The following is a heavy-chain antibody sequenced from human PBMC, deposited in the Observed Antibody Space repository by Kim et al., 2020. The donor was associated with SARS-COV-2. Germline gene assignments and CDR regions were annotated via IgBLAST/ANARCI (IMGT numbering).Heavy chain of an antibody. CDR3: TRGVGLYAVVS. V-gene: IGHV3-49*03. CDR2: IRSKPYGGTP. CDR1: GFTFGDYP. D-gene: IGHD1-26*01. Sequence: GGSLRLSCTASGFTFGDYPMSWFRQAPGKGLEWVSFIRSKPYGGTPEYAASVKCRFTISRDDTKSIVYLQMNSLKTEDTDVYYCTRGVGLYAVVSWGHGTKVTVSS. J-gene: IGHJ3*02.